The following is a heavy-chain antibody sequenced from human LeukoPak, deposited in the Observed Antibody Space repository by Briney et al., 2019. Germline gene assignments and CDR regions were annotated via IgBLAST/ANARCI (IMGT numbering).Heavy chain of an antibody. Sequence: GGSLRLSCAASGFTFSSYEMNWVRQAPGKGLEWVSYISGSGTTIYYADSVKGRFTISRDNAKNSLYLQMNSLRAEDTAVYYCARDPYYFDYWGQGTLVTVSS. CDR2: ISGSGTTI. V-gene: IGHV3-48*03. CDR3: ARDPYYFDY. CDR1: GFTFSSYE. J-gene: IGHJ4*02.